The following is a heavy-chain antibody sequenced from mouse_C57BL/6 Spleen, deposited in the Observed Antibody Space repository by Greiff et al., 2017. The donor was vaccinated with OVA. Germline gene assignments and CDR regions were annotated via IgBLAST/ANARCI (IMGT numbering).Heavy chain of an antibody. CDR3: ARDGLFDY. J-gene: IGHJ2*01. D-gene: IGHD1-1*01. CDR1: GYTFTSYW. Sequence: QVQLQQPGAELVMPGASVKLSCKASGYTFTSYWMHWVKQRPGQGLEWIGEIDPSDSYTNYNQKFKGKSTLTVDKSSSTAYMQLSSLTSEDSAVYYCARDGLFDYWGQGTTLTVSS. CDR2: IDPSDSYT. V-gene: IGHV1-69*01.